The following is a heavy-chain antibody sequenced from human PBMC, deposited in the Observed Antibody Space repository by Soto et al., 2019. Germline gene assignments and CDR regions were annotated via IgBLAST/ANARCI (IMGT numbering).Heavy chain of an antibody. CDR3: ARGGTADYDFCSVPRGDGLAS. D-gene: IGHD3-3*01. V-gene: IGHV1-8*01. CDR2: LSPATGKTKT. J-gene: IGHJ5*01. Sequence: QVRLLQSGAEVKRPGASVKVSCRASGYTFTNYDVSWVRQAAGQGLEWMGWLSPATGKTKTTYLPRFRDRVSITWDTSVATAYLEVLDLTSDDTAVYYGARGGTADYDFCSVPRGDGLASWGQGTLVTVSS. CDR1: GYTFTNYD.